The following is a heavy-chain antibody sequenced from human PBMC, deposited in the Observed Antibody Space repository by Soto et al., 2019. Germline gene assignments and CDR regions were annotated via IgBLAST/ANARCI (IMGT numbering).Heavy chain of an antibody. J-gene: IGHJ6*03. D-gene: IGHD2-8*01. V-gene: IGHV3-64*01. Sequence: GGSLRLSCAASGFTFSSYAMHWVRQAPGKGLEYVSAISSNGGSTYYANSVKGRFTISRDNSKNTLYLQMGSLRAEDMAVYYCARDLSDCTNGVCYTRGDYYYYMDVWGKGTTVTVSS. CDR2: ISSNGGST. CDR1: GFTFSSYA. CDR3: ARDLSDCTNGVCYTRGDYYYYMDV.